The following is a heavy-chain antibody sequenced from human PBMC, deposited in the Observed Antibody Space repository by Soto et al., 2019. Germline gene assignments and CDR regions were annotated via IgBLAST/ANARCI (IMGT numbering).Heavy chain of an antibody. Sequence: NPSETRSLTCTVSGGSMRNYFWTWIRQPPGKGLEWIGYIHYSGTASFFPSYNPSLRSRVTISEDTSKNQFSLKLLSVTTADTAVYFCAAGEASSRNLAPYYLDFWGQGTLVTVSS. CDR1: GGSMRNYF. CDR2: IHYSGTA. J-gene: IGHJ4*02. V-gene: IGHV4-59*01. CDR3: AAGEASSRNLAPYYLDF. D-gene: IGHD6-13*01.